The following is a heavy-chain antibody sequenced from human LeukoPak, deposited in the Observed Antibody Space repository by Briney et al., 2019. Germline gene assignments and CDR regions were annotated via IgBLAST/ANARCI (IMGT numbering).Heavy chain of an antibody. J-gene: IGHJ4*02. CDR3: TRDSQGAGIYSVDY. Sequence: GGSLRLSCAASGFTFRTYWMSWVRQAPGKGLEWVANIKRDGSKIYYVDSVKGRFTISRDNDKNSLYLQMNSLRAEDTAVYYCTRDSQGAGIYSVDYWGQGTLVTVSS. V-gene: IGHV3-7*05. CDR1: GFTFRTYW. CDR2: IKRDGSKI. D-gene: IGHD3-10*01.